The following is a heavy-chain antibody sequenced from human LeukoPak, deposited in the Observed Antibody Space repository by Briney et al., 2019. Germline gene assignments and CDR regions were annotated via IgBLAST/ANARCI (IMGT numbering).Heavy chain of an antibody. Sequence: SETLSLTCTVSGGSISSSSYYWGWIRQPPGKGLEWIGSIYYSGSTYYNPSLKSRVTISVDTSKNQVSLYLTSVTAADTAMYFCARSFSEKFYFESWGQGTLVTVSS. CDR3: ARSFSEKFYFES. V-gene: IGHV4-39*07. CDR1: GGSISSSSYY. D-gene: IGHD1-26*01. J-gene: IGHJ4*02. CDR2: IYYSGST.